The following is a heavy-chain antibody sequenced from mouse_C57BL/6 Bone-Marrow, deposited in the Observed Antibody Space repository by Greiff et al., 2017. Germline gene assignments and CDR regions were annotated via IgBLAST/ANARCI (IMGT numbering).Heavy chain of an antibody. Sequence: QVHVKQPGAELVMPGASVKLSCKASGYTFTSYWMHWVKQRPGQGLEWIGEFDPSDSYTNYNQKFKGKSTLTVEKSSSTAYMQLSGLTSEDSAVYYGAGRGVTTPLAYWGQGTLVTVSA. D-gene: IGHD2-12*01. CDR2: FDPSDSYT. J-gene: IGHJ3*01. CDR3: AGRGVTTPLAY. V-gene: IGHV1-69*01. CDR1: GYTFTSYW.